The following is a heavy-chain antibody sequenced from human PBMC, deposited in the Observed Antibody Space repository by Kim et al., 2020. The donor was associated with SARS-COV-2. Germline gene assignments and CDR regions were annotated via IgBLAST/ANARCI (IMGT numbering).Heavy chain of an antibody. J-gene: IGHJ4*01. CDR3: ARESYHSY. Sequence: DGTTTLYDDSVQGRIIITRDNSQNALFLQMNSLRPEDTAVYFCARESYHSYWGQGTLVTVSS. D-gene: IGHD4-4*01. CDR2: DGTTT. V-gene: IGHV3-30*01.